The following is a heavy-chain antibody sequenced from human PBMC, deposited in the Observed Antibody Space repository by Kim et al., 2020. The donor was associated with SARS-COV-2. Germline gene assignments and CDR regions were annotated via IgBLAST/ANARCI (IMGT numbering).Heavy chain of an antibody. CDR3: ARDRYDFWSALFDY. J-gene: IGHJ4*02. CDR1: GFTFSSYS. Sequence: GGSLRLSCAASGFTFSSYSMNWVRQAPGKGLEWVSYISSSSSTIYYADSVKGRFTISRDNAKNSLYLQMNSLRDEDTAVYYCARDRYDFWSALFDYWGQGTLVTVSS. CDR2: ISSSSSTI. D-gene: IGHD3-3*01. V-gene: IGHV3-48*02.